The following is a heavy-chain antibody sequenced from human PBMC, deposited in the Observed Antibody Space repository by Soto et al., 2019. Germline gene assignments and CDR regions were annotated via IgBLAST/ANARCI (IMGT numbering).Heavy chain of an antibody. V-gene: IGHV1-69*12. J-gene: IGHJ6*02. CDR2: IVPIFGTA. CDR1: GGTFSSYA. Sequence: QVQLVQSGAEVKKPGSSVKVSCKASGGTFSSYAISWVRQAPGQGLEWMGGIVPIFGTAHYAQKVQGRVTITADESTSTAYMELSSLRSEDTAVYYCARHVPAAGYDYGMDVWGQGTTVTVSS. CDR3: ARHVPAAGYDYGMDV. D-gene: IGHD2-2*01.